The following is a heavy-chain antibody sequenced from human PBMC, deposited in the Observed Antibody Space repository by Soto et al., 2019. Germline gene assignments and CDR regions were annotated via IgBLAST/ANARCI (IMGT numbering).Heavy chain of an antibody. V-gene: IGHV3-23*01. CDR3: AKSGRGWYYFDY. CDR1: GFTFSSYA. CDR2: ISGSGGST. Sequence: GGSLRLSCAASGFTFSSYAMSWVRQAPGKGLEWVSAISGSGGSTYYADSVKGRFTISRDNSKNTLFLQINSLRAEDTAVYYCAKSGRGWYYFDYWGQGTLVTVSS. D-gene: IGHD6-19*01. J-gene: IGHJ4*02.